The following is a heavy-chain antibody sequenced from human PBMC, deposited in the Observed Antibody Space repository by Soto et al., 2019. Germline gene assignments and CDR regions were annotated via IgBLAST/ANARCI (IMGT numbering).Heavy chain of an antibody. CDR1: GGSISSYY. CDR2: IYTSGST. CDR3: ASSDCSGGSCSSGILDY. Sequence: QVQLQESGPGLVKPSETLSLTCTVSGGSISSYYWSWIRQPAGKGLEWNGRIYTSGSTNYNPSLKSRVTMSVDTSKNQFSLKLSSVTAADTAVYYCASSDCSGGSCSSGILDYWGQGTLVTVSS. V-gene: IGHV4-4*07. D-gene: IGHD2-15*01. J-gene: IGHJ4*02.